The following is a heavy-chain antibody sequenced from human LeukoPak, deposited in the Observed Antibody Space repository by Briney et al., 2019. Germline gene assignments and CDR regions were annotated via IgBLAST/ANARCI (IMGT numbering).Heavy chain of an antibody. J-gene: IGHJ4*02. Sequence: GESLKISCKGSGYSFANYWIVWVRPMPGKGLECMGIIYPGDSDTRYRPSFQGQVTISADKSISTAYLQWSGLKTSDTAMYYCATTTTRGIPHYFDYWGQGTLVTVSS. V-gene: IGHV5-51*01. CDR1: GYSFANYW. D-gene: IGHD1-1*01. CDR2: IYPGDSDT. CDR3: ATTTTRGIPHYFDY.